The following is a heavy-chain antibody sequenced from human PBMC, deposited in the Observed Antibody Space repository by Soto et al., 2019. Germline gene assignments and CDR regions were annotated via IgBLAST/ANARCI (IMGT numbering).Heavy chain of an antibody. CDR2: IYYSGST. CDR3: ARVQGGYDSPYYYYYGMDV. Sequence: SETLSLTCAFYGGSFSGYYWSWIRQPPGKGLEWIGYIYYSGSTNYNPSLKSRVTISVDTSKNQFSLKLSSVTAADTAVYYCARVQGGYDSPYYYYYGMDVWGQGTTVTVSS. D-gene: IGHD5-12*01. CDR1: GGSFSGYY. J-gene: IGHJ6*02. V-gene: IGHV4-59*01.